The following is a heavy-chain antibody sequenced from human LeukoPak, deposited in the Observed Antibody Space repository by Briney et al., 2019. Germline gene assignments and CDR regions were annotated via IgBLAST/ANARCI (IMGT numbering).Heavy chain of an antibody. D-gene: IGHD3-22*01. CDR3: ARGPPRKYYYDSSGYLFDY. V-gene: IGHV4-38-2*02. CDR2: IYHSGST. J-gene: IGHJ4*02. CDR1: GYSLSSGHC. Sequence: SETLSLTCTVSGYSLSSGHCWGWIRQPPGEGLAWVGSIYHSGSTYYNASLKSRVTISVDTSKNQFYLKLSSVTAADTAVYYCARGPPRKYYYDSSGYLFDYWGQGTLVTVSS.